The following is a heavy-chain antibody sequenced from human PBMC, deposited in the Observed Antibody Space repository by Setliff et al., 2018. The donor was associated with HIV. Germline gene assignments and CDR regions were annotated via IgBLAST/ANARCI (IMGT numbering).Heavy chain of an antibody. J-gene: IGHJ6*02. CDR1: GYTFTGYF. CDR2: INPNTGAT. D-gene: IGHD3-16*01. Sequence: ASVKVSCKASGYTFTGYFIHWVRLAPGQGLEWMGWINPNTGATHYAQKFQGMVTLTRDTSISTAYMELNRLRSDDTAVYYCARSYIAFLSTLYYGMDVWGQGTTVTVSS. CDR3: ARSYIAFLSTLYYGMDV. V-gene: IGHV1-2*02.